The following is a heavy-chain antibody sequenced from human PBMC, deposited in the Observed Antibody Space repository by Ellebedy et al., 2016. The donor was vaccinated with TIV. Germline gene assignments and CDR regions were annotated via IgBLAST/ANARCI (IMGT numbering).Heavy chain of an antibody. CDR2: IYYSGST. J-gene: IGHJ6*02. CDR1: GGSISSYY. V-gene: IGHV4-59*12. Sequence: SETLSLTCTVSGGSISSYYWSWIRQPPGKGLEWIGYIYYSGSTNYNPSLKSRVTISLDPSKNQFSLKLSSVTAADTAVYYCARLPSDGYCSGGSCSRYYYYGMDVWGQGTTVTVSS. CDR3: ARLPSDGYCSGGSCSRYYYYGMDV. D-gene: IGHD2-15*01.